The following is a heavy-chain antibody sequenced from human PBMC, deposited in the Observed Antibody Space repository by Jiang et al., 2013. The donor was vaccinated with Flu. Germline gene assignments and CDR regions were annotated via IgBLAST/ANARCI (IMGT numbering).Heavy chain of an antibody. D-gene: IGHD2-15*01. CDR3: ARDAVVATATAWFDP. V-gene: IGHV1-46*01. Sequence: YAQKFQGRVTMTSDTSTSTVYVELGNLRSDDTAVYYCARDAVVATATAWFDPWGQGTLVTVSS. J-gene: IGHJ5*02.